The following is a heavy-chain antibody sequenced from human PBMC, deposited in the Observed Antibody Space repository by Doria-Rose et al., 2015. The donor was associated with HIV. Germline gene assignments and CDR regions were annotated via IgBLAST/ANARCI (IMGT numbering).Heavy chain of an antibody. D-gene: IGHD3-3*01. CDR1: LSGYY. J-gene: IGHJ5*02. CDR3: AWSSSPPNWFDP. V-gene: IGHV4-34*01. CDR2: INHTGST. Sequence: LSGYYWSWIRQSPGRGLEWIGEINHTGSTTYNPSLKSRVSISLDKSKSQFSLRLTSVTAADTAVYYCAWSSSPPNWFDPWGQGTLVTVSS.